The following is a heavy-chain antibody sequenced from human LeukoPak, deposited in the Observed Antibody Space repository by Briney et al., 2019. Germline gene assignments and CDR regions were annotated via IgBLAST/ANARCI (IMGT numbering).Heavy chain of an antibody. V-gene: IGHV4-61*01. J-gene: IGHJ4*02. Sequence: SETLSLTCTVSGGSVSSSSYYWSWIRQPPGKGLEWIGYIYYSGSTNYNPSLKSRVTISVDTSKNQFSLKLSSVTAADTAVYYCARGRSHMGYWGQGTLVTVSS. CDR1: GGSVSSSSYY. CDR3: ARGRSHMGY. D-gene: IGHD2-21*01. CDR2: IYYSGST.